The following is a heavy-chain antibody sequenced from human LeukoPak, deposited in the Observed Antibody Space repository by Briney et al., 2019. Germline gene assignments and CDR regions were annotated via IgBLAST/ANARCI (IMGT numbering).Heavy chain of an antibody. CDR3: ARVVVVVAATHYFDY. D-gene: IGHD2-15*01. J-gene: IGHJ4*02. Sequence: TLSLTCTVSGGSISSGGNYWSWVRQHPGRGLEGLGYIYYSGSTYYNPSLKSRVTISVDTSKNQFSLKLSSVTAADTAVYYCARVVVVVAATHYFDYWGRGTLVTVSS. V-gene: IGHV4-31*03. CDR1: GGSISSGGNY. CDR2: IYYSGST.